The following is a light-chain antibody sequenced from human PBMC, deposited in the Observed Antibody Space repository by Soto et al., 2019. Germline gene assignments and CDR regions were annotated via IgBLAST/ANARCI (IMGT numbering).Light chain of an antibody. CDR3: QRYGSLPPT. J-gene: IGKJ4*01. CDR1: QDISTY. Sequence: DIQMTQSPSSLSASIGDRVTITCQASQDISTYLNWYQQKSGKAPKFLIYDASNLATGVPSRFSGSGSGTDFTFTISSLQPEDVGTYYCQRYGSLPPTFGGGTKV. CDR2: DAS. V-gene: IGKV1-33*01.